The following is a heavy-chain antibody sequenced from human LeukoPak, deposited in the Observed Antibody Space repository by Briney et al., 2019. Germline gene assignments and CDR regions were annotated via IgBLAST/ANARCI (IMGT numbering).Heavy chain of an antibody. Sequence: GRSLRLSCAASGFTFDDYAMHWVRQAPGKGLEWVSGISWNSGSIGYADSAKGRFTISRDNAKNSLYLQMNSLRAEDTALYYCATSAYVYGYFDYWGQGTLVTVSS. V-gene: IGHV3-9*01. J-gene: IGHJ4*02. CDR1: GFTFDDYA. D-gene: IGHD3-10*01. CDR3: ATSAYVYGYFDY. CDR2: ISWNSGSI.